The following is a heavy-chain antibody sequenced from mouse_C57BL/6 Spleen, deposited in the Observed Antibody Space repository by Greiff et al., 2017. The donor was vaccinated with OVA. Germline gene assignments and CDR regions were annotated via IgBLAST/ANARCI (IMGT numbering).Heavy chain of an antibody. CDR3: TRDLADYVGAY. D-gene: IGHD2-4*01. Sequence: EVQRVESGEGLVKPGGSLKLSCAASGFTFSSYAMSWVRQTPEKRLEWVAYISSGGDYIYYADTVKGRFTISSGNARNTLYLQMSSLKSEDTAMYYCTRDLADYVGAYWGQGTLVTVSA. V-gene: IGHV5-9-1*02. J-gene: IGHJ3*01. CDR2: ISSGGDYI. CDR1: GFTFSSYA.